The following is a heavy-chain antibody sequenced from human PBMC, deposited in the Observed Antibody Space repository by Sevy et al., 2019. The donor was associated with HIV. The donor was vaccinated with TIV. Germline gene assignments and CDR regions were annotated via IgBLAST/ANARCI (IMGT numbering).Heavy chain of an antibody. D-gene: IGHD3-16*01. CDR3: AKDPLISLGADLFDY. J-gene: IGHJ4*02. CDR1: GFTFSSYG. V-gene: IGHV3-30*02. CDR2: IQYDGRNE. Sequence: GGSLRLSCAASGFTFSSYGMHWVRQSPGKGLEWVAFIQYDGRNEKYAHSVKGRFTISRDNSKNTLYLQMNSLRVEDTAVYYCAKDPLISLGADLFDYWGQGTLVTVSS.